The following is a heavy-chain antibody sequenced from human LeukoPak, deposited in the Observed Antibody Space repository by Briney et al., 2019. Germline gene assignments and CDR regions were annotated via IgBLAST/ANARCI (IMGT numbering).Heavy chain of an antibody. Sequence: SETLSLTCTVSGGSISDKYWSWIRQLPGKGLEWIGYIHYSGTTSYNPSLKSRVVISVDTSKNQFSLKLNSVTPADTAMYYCATVPGYSYGYGYFDYWGQGTLVTVSS. J-gene: IGHJ4*02. CDR2: IHYSGTT. CDR1: GGSISDKY. D-gene: IGHD5-18*01. CDR3: ATVPGYSYGYGYFDY. V-gene: IGHV4-59*01.